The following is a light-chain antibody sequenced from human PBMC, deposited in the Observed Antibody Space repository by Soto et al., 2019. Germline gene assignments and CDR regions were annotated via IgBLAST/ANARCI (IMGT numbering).Light chain of an antibody. CDR3: QQYYKWPTT. V-gene: IGKV3-15*01. Sequence: EIVMSQSPATLSVSPGETATLSCRASQSLSSNLAWYQQKPGQAPRLLISDTSTRATGIPTRFSGSGSGTEFPLTISSLQSEDFAVYYCQQYYKWPTTFGPGTKVDIK. CDR2: DTS. CDR1: QSLSSN. J-gene: IGKJ3*01.